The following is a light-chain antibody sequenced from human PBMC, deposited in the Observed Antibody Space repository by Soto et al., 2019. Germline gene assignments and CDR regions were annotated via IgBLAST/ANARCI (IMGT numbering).Light chain of an antibody. Sequence: DIQLTQSPSFLSASIGDRVTITCRASQGIGSLLAWYQQKPGNAPQLLIYATSTLQSGVPSRFSGSGSGTEFTLTISSLQSEDFAIYYCQQLNTYPWTFGQGTKVEVK. CDR2: ATS. CDR1: QGIGSL. J-gene: IGKJ1*01. CDR3: QQLNTYPWT. V-gene: IGKV1-9*01.